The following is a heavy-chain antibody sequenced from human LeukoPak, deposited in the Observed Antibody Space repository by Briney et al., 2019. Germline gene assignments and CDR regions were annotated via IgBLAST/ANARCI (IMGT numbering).Heavy chain of an antibody. CDR1: GFTFSSYA. J-gene: IGHJ4*02. Sequence: GGSLRLSCAASGFTFSSYAMSWVRQAPGKGLEWVSAISGSGGSTYYADSVKGRFTISRDNSKNTLYLQMNSLRAEDTAVYYCAKGTIVVVVAAIIYWGQGTLVTVSS. CDR3: AKGTIVVVVAAIIY. D-gene: IGHD2-15*01. V-gene: IGHV3-23*01. CDR2: ISGSGGST.